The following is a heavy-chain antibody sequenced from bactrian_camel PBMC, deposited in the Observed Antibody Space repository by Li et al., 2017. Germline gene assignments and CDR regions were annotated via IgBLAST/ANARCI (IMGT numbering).Heavy chain of an antibody. D-gene: IGHD4*01. V-gene: IGHV3S53*01. CDR2: DNGVGTT. CDR1: EDLFRHC. Sequence: HVQLVESGGGSVPAGGSLKLSCVVSEDLFRHCQMGWYRQSLGKERDWVATDNGVGTTYYGDSVKGRFAISRDNAKNTVYLQMNSLKPEDTALYHCATEMMYSSDYDVFCATRGTQVTVS. J-gene: IGHJ4*01.